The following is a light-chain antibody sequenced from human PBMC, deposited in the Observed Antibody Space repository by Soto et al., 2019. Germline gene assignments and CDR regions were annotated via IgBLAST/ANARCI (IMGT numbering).Light chain of an antibody. CDR1: QDISDF. Sequence: DFHMTHAPSSLSASVGDRVTITCQASQDISDFLNWYQQKPGAAPKLLIYDASNLQAGVPSRFSGSGSGTDFTSTISSLQPEDVATYYCQQYDNIPVTFGGGIKVEIX. V-gene: IGKV1-33*01. CDR3: QQYDNIPVT. CDR2: DAS. J-gene: IGKJ4*01.